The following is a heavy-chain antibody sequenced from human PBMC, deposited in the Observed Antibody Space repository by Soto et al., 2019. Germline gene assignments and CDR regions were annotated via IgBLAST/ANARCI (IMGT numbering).Heavy chain of an antibody. D-gene: IGHD2-2*02. CDR3: ARDDCSSTSCYTGYYYGMDV. CDR2: IWYDGSNK. CDR1: GFTFSSYG. V-gene: IGHV3-33*01. J-gene: IGHJ6*02. Sequence: QVQLVESGGGVVQPGRSLRLSCAASGFTFSSYGMHWVRQAPGKGLEWVAGIWYDGSNKYYADSVKGRFTISRDISKTQLYLQMTSLRAEDTAVYYCARDDCSSTSCYTGYYYGMDVRGQGTTVTVSS.